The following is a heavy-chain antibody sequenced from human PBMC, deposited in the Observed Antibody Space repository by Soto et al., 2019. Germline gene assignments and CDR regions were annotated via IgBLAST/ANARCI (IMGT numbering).Heavy chain of an antibody. CDR2: TYYRSKWYN. Sequence: SQTLSLTCAISGDSVSSNRAAWNWIRQSPSRGLEWLGRTYYRSKWYNDYAVSVKSRITINPDTSKNQFSLQLNSVTPEDTAVYYCARGSEFFFLTDQKKAYLYDYWGQGTLVT. V-gene: IGHV6-1*01. CDR1: GDSVSSNRAA. CDR3: ARGSEFFFLTDQKKAYLYDY. J-gene: IGHJ4*02. D-gene: IGHD3-9*01.